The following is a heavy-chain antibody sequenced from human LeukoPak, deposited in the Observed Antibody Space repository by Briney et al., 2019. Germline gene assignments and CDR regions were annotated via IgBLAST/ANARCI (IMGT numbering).Heavy chain of an antibody. D-gene: IGHD2-2*01. CDR2: INPNSGGT. J-gene: IGHJ4*02. V-gene: IGHV1-2*04. Sequence: ASVKVSCKASGYTFTDYYIHWVGQAPGQGLEWMGWINPNSGGTIYAQKFQGWVTMTRDTSISTAYMELSRLKSDDTAVYYCAREGCSSTSCHQDYWGQGTLVTVSS. CDR3: AREGCSSTSCHQDY. CDR1: GYTFTDYY.